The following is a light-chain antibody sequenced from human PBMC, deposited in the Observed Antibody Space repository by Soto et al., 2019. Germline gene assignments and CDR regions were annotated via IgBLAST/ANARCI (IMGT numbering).Light chain of an antibody. CDR3: VSFSSTTTTTVL. V-gene: IGLV2-14*01. J-gene: IGLJ2*01. Sequence: QSALTQPASVSGSPGQSITISCTGTSTDVGGYEYVSWYQQHPSKAPKLIISAVSNRPSGVPNRFSASKSGNTASLTISGLQAEDEDDYFCVSFSSTTTTTVLFGGGTKLTVL. CDR2: AVS. CDR1: STDVGGYEY.